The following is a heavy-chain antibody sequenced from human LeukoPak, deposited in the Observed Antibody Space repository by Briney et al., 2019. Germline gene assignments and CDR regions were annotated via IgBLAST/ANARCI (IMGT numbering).Heavy chain of an antibody. D-gene: IGHD3-9*01. CDR3: ARDRLHYDSLTGYPAD. CDR1: GFTFDDNG. CDR2: ISWSGGST. Sequence: GGSLRLSCAASGFTFDDNGMSWVRQAPGKGLEWVSGISWSGGSTGYADSVKGRFTISRDNAKNSLYLQMNSLRVEDTALYYCARDRLHYDSLTGYPADWGQGTLVTVSS. V-gene: IGHV3-20*04. J-gene: IGHJ4*02.